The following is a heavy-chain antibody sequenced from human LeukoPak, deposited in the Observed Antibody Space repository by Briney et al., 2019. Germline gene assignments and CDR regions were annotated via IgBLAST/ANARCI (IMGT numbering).Heavy chain of an antibody. J-gene: IGHJ3*02. CDR3: ARGSGGSLNSDAFDI. V-gene: IGHV4-34*01. CDR2: INHSRST. Sequence: SETLSLTCAVYGGSFSGYYWSWIRQPPGKGLEWIGEINHSRSTNYNPSLKSRVTISVDTSKNQFSLKLSSVTAADTAVYYCARGSGGSLNSDAFDIWGQGTMVTVSS. CDR1: GGSFSGYY. D-gene: IGHD1-26*01.